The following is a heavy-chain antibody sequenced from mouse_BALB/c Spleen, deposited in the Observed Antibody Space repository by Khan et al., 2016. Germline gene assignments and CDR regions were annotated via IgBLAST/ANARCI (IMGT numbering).Heavy chain of an antibody. CDR2: IWAGGTT. J-gene: IGHJ3*01. CDR3: ARAFSYGNYGAWFAY. D-gene: IGHD2-10*02. CDR1: GFSLTSYG. Sequence: QVQLKESGPGLVAPSQSLSITCTVSGFSLTSYGVHWVRQPPGKGLEWLGVIWAGGTTNYNSAIMSRLSISKDKSKSQVFLKMNSLQTDDSAIYFCARAFSYGNYGAWFAYWGQGTLVTVSA. V-gene: IGHV2-9*02.